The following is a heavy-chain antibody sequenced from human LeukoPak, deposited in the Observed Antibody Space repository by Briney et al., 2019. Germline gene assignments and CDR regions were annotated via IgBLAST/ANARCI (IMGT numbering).Heavy chain of an antibody. D-gene: IGHD3-3*01. CDR3: ASGGIFGVVSNYYYMDV. V-gene: IGHV3-7*01. J-gene: IGHJ6*03. Sequence: GGSLRLSCAASGFTLSSYWMNWVRQAPCEGLEWVADIKQDGSETYYVDSVKGRFTISRDNAKNSLYLQMDSLRAEDTAVYYCASGGIFGVVSNYYYMDVWGKGTTVTVSS. CDR2: IKQDGSET. CDR1: GFTLSSYW.